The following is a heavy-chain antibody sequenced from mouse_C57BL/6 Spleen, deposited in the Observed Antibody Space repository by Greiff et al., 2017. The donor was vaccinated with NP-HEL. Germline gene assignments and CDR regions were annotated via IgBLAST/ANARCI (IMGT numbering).Heavy chain of an antibody. CDR1: GYTFTSYW. V-gene: IGHV1-53*01. J-gene: IGHJ2*01. CDR2: INPSNGGT. Sequence: VQLQQSGTELVKPGASVKLSCKASGYTFTSYWMHWVKQRPGQGLEWIGNINPSNGGTNYNEKFKSKATLTVDKSSSTAYMQLSSLTSEDSAVYYCARSDYYGSSYGYYFDYWGQGTTLTVSS. CDR3: ARSDYYGSSYGYYFDY. D-gene: IGHD1-1*01.